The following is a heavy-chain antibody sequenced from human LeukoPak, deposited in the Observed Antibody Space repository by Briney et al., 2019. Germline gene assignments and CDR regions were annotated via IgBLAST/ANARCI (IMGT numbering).Heavy chain of an antibody. V-gene: IGHV4-61*02. Sequence: SETLSLTCTVSGGSISSGSYYWSWIRQPAGKGLEWIGRIYTSGSTNYNPSLKSRVTISVDTSKNQFSLKLSSVTAADTAVYYCAREFDPWGQGTLVTVPS. CDR3: AREFDP. J-gene: IGHJ5*02. CDR2: IYTSGST. CDR1: GGSISSGSYY.